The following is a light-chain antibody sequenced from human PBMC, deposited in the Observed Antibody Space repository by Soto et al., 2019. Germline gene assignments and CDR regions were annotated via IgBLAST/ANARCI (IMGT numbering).Light chain of an antibody. V-gene: IGLV1-44*01. CDR2: SDN. J-gene: IGLJ3*02. CDR3: AAWDESPNVPV. Sequence: QSVLTQPPSASGTPGQRVTISCSGSNSNIGRNTVNWYQQFPGAAPNLLIHSDNERPSGLPDRFSGSRSGTSASLAISGLQSEDEADYYCAAWDESPNVPVFGGGTKLTVL. CDR1: NSNIGRNT.